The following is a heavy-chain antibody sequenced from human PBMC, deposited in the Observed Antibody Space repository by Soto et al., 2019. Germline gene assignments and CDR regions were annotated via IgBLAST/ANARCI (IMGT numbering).Heavy chain of an antibody. Sequence: QVQLVQSGAEVKKPGSSVKVSCKASGGTFSSYTISWVRQAPGQGLEWMGRIIPILGIANYAQKFQGRVTMTEDKSTSXXYXEXXSLRSEDTAVYYSAHYDCSGGSCYHNYYYYYGMDVWGQGTTVTVSS. CDR3: AHYDCSGGSCYHNYYYYYGMDV. CDR1: GGTFSSYT. J-gene: IGHJ6*02. V-gene: IGHV1-69*02. CDR2: IIPILGIA. D-gene: IGHD2-15*01.